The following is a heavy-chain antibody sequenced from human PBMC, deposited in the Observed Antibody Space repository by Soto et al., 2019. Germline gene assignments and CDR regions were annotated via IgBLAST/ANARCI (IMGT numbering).Heavy chain of an antibody. J-gene: IGHJ4*02. Sequence: SDTLSLTCALSGGSISSVGYCWSLVRQPLGKGLEWFGYIYQSGSTYYNPSLKSRVTISGDRSKNQFSLKLSSVTAADTAVYYNARGPPFHWGQGTQVTVSS. CDR2: IYQSGST. CDR1: GGSISSVGYC. CDR3: ARGPPFH. V-gene: IGHV4-30-2*01. D-gene: IGHD3-16*01.